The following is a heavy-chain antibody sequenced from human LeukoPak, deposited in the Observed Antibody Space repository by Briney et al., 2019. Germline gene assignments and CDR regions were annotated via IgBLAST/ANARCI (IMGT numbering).Heavy chain of an antibody. D-gene: IGHD2-2*01. CDR1: GGTFSIYA. CDR2: VIPIFGTA. Sequence: SVKVSCKASGGTFSIYAISWVRQAPGQGLEWMGGVIPIFGTANYAQKFQGRVTITADESTSTAYMELSSLRSEDTAVYYCARGKTAVPAAPFDYWGQGTLVTVSS. J-gene: IGHJ4*02. V-gene: IGHV1-69*13. CDR3: ARGKTAVPAAPFDY.